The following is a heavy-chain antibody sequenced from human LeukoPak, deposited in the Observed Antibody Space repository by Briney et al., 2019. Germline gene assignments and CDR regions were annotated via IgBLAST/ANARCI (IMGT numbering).Heavy chain of an antibody. CDR3: TRGDGSPKPTAAFDY. Sequence: RPGVSLRLSCTASGFTFGDYAMSWFRQAPGKGLEWVGFIRSKAYGGTTEYAASVEGRFTISRDDSKSIAYLQMNSLKTEDTAVYYCTRGDGSPKPTAAFDYWGQGTLVTVSS. V-gene: IGHV3-49*03. CDR1: GFTFGDYA. CDR2: IRSKAYGGTT. D-gene: IGHD5-24*01. J-gene: IGHJ4*02.